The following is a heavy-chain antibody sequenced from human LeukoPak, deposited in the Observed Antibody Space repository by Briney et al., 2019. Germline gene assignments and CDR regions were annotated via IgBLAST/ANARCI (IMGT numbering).Heavy chain of an antibody. CDR2: IYYSGST. V-gene: IGHV4-39*07. J-gene: IGHJ5*02. CDR1: GGSISSSSYY. Sequence: SETLSLTCTVSGGSISSSSYYWGWIRQPPGKGLEWIGSIYYSGSTYYNPSLKSRVTISVDTSKNQFSLKLSSVTAADTAVYYCARDNWNYLSRWFDHWGQGTLVTVSS. CDR3: ARDNWNYLSRWFDH. D-gene: IGHD1-7*01.